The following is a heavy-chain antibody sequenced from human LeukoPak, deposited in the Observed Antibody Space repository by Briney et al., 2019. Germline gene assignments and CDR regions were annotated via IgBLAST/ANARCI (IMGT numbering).Heavy chain of an antibody. CDR1: GGTFSSYA. CDR3: ARLIPYYYYMDV. D-gene: IGHD2-21*01. Sequence: ASVKVSCKASGGTFSSYAISWVRQAPGQGLEWMGRIIPIFGTANYAQKFQGRVTITTDESTSTAYMELSSLRSDDTAVYYCARLIPYYYYMDVWGKGTTVTVSS. J-gene: IGHJ6*03. CDR2: IIPIFGTA. V-gene: IGHV1-69*05.